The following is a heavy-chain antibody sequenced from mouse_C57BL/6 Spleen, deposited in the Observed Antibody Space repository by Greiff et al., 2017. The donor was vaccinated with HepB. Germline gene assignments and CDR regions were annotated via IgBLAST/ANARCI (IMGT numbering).Heavy chain of an antibody. V-gene: IGHV2-6*01. Sequence: VQVVESGPGLVAPSQSLSITCTVSGFSLTSYGVDWVRQSPGKGLEWLGVIWGVGSTNYNSALKSRLSISKDNSKSQVFLKMNSLQTDDTAMYYCASGDGSRRFAYWGQGTLVTVSA. CDR2: IWGVGST. J-gene: IGHJ3*01. D-gene: IGHD1-1*01. CDR1: GFSLTSYG. CDR3: ASGDGSRRFAY.